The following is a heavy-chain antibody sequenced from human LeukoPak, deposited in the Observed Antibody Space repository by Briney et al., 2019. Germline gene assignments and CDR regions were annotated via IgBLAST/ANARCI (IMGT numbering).Heavy chain of an antibody. Sequence: GGSLRLSCAASGFTFSSQGMAWVRQAPGKGLEWVSAIVGSGTTTYYADAVKGRFTISRDNSKNTVYPQMNSLRAEDMALYFCAKMQGYFDYWGQGTLVTVSS. CDR3: AKMQGYFDY. V-gene: IGHV3-23*01. CDR1: GFTFSSQG. CDR2: IVGSGTTT. J-gene: IGHJ4*02.